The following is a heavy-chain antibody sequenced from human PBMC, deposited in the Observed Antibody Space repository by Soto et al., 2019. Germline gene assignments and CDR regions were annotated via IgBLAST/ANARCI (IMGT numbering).Heavy chain of an antibody. CDR3: AREFSNSPEAFDS. D-gene: IGHD6-6*01. CDR2: IYYTGST. CDR1: GGSVNSDNFY. V-gene: IGHV4-61*01. J-gene: IGHJ4*02. Sequence: SETLSLTCTVSGGSVNSDNFYWSWIRQPPGRGLEWIGYIYYTGSTNYNPSLKSRVTISIDTSRNQFSLKLSSVTAADTAVYYCAREFSNSPEAFDSWGQGSLVTVSS.